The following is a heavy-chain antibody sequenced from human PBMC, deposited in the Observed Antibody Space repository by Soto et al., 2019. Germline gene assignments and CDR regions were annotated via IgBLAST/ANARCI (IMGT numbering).Heavy chain of an antibody. CDR3: AKDPRCSSGFRFDY. CDR2: LSGNSGSI. Sequence: EVQLVESGGGLVQPGRSLRLSCAASGFTFDDYAMHWVRQAPGKGLEWVSGLSGNSGSITYADSVKGRFTISRDNAKNSLYLQMNSLRAEDTALYYCAKDPRCSSGFRFDYWGQGTLVTVSS. J-gene: IGHJ4*02. D-gene: IGHD6-19*01. V-gene: IGHV3-9*01. CDR1: GFTFDDYA.